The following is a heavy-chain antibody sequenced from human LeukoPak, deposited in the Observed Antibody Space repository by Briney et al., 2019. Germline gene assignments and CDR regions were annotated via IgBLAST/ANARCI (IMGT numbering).Heavy chain of an antibody. CDR1: GGTFSSYA. Sequence: SVKVSCKASGGTFSSYAISWVRQAPGQGLEWMGRIIPILGIANYAQKFQGRVTITADKSTSTAYMELSSLRSEDTAVYYCARDRGSGRIYYMDVWGKGTTVTVSS. CDR3: ARDRGSGRIYYMDV. CDR2: IIPILGIA. J-gene: IGHJ6*03. D-gene: IGHD3-10*01. V-gene: IGHV1-69*04.